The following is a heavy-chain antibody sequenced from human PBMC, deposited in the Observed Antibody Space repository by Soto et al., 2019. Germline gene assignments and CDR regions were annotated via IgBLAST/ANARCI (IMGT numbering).Heavy chain of an antibody. CDR1: GYTFSNYA. Sequence: EVQLLESGGGLVQPGGSLRLSCAASGYTFSNYAMSWVRQAPGKGLQWVSTIFGSGAPTHYADSVKGRFAISRDNSNNTLCLQMNSLKDEDTAVYYCTREASTWGFAFDLWGQGTRVAVSS. D-gene: IGHD3-16*01. CDR2: IFGSGAPT. V-gene: IGHV3-23*01. CDR3: TREASTWGFAFDL. J-gene: IGHJ3*01.